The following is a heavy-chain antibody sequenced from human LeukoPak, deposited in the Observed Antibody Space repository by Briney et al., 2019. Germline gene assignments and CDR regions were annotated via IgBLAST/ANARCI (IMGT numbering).Heavy chain of an antibody. CDR3: AKDLHDYGNYVGWFDS. CDR1: GFTVSSNY. Sequence: GRSLRLSCAASGFTVSSNYMSWVRQDPGKGLEWVSVIYSDGSTYYADSVKGRFTISRDNSKTTLFLQMNSLRAEDTAVYYCAKDLHDYGNYVGWFDSWGQGTLVTVSS. D-gene: IGHD4-11*01. J-gene: IGHJ5*01. V-gene: IGHV3-53*01. CDR2: IYSDGST.